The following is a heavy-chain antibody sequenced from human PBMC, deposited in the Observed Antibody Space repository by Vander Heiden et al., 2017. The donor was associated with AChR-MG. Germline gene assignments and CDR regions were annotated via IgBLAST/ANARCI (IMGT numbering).Heavy chain of an antibody. CDR3: AKDLGYCSGGSCYPGYFDY. CDR2: ISWNSGSI. J-gene: IGHJ4*02. D-gene: IGHD2-15*01. CDR1: GFTLDAYA. Sequence: EVQLVESGGGLVQPGRSLRPSCAASGFTLDAYAMHWVRQAPGKGLEWVSGISWNSGSIGYADSVKGRFTISRDNAKNSLYLQMNSLRAEDTALYYCAKDLGYCSGGSCYPGYFDYWGQGTLVTVSS. V-gene: IGHV3-9*01.